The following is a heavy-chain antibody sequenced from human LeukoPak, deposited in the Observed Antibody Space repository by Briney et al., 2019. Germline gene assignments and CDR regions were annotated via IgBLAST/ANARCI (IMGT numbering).Heavy chain of an antibody. CDR1: GFTFSSYA. V-gene: IGHV3-23*01. CDR3: ARDLVADYYDSSGYYYVY. CDR2: ISGSGGST. D-gene: IGHD3-22*01. Sequence: GGSLRLSCAASGFTFSSYAMSWVRQAPGKGLEWVSAISGSGGSTYYADSVKGRFTISRDNAKNSLYLQMNSLRAEDTAVYYCARDLVADYYDSSGYYYVYWGQGTLVTVSS. J-gene: IGHJ4*02.